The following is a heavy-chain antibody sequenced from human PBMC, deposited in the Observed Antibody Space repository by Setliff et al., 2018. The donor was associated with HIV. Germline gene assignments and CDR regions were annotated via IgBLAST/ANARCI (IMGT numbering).Heavy chain of an antibody. V-gene: IGHV3-53*05. CDR3: VKGPILTGHQLNYYYYGMDV. D-gene: IGHD3-9*01. Sequence: GGSLRLSCAASGFTVRSNYVSWVRQAPGKGLEWVSVIYSGYSTYYADSVKGRFTVSRDNRKSSLFLEMNHLTAEDTALYYCVKGPILTGHQLNYYYYGMDVWGQGTMVTVSS. J-gene: IGHJ6*02. CDR1: GFTVRSNY. CDR2: IYSGYST.